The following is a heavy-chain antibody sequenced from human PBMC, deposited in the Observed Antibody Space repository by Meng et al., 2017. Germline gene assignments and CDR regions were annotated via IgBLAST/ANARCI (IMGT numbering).Heavy chain of an antibody. CDR2: ISYDGSNK. Sequence: QVRLVESGGGVVPPGRSLRLSCAASGFTFSSYAMHWVRQAPGKGLEWVAVISYDGSNKYYADSVKGRFTISRDNSKNTLYLQMNSLRAEDTAVYYCARGQNWNYFGFFDYWGQGTLVTVSS. CDR3: ARGQNWNYFGFFDY. J-gene: IGHJ4*02. CDR1: GFTFSSYA. V-gene: IGHV3-30*01. D-gene: IGHD1-7*01.